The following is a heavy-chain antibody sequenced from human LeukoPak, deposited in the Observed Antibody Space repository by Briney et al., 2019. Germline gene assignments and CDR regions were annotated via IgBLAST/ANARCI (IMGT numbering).Heavy chain of an antibody. CDR1: CGSFSGYY. CDR3: ARAQTTAREFDY. Sequence: SETLSITCAVHCGSFSGYYWTWIRQPPGKGLEWIGEIIDTGSTKYTSSLKSRVTISVDTSRNQFSLKLSSVTAADTAVYYCARAQTTAREFDYWGQGTLVTVSS. V-gene: IGHV4-34*12. CDR2: IIDTGST. J-gene: IGHJ4*02. D-gene: IGHD4-17*01.